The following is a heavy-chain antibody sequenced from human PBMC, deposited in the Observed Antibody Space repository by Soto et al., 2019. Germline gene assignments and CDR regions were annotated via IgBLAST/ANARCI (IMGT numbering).Heavy chain of an antibody. V-gene: IGHV2-5*02. CDR2: IYWDDDK. D-gene: IGHD4-17*01. Sequence: QITLKESGPTLVKPTQTLTLTCTVSGLSLSTSGMGVGWIRQTPGKALECLGIIYWDDDKRYSPSVQSRLTITEDTYKNQVVVTLPNMDPVDTGTCYCAHRIATVTYKPRWHFDLWGRGTLVTVSS. CDR1: GLSLSTSGMG. CDR3: AHRIATVTYKPRWHFDL. J-gene: IGHJ2*01.